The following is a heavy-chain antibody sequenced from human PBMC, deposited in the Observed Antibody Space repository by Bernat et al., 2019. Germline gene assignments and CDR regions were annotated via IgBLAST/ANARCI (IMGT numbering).Heavy chain of an antibody. Sequence: EVQLVESGGGLVQPGGSLRLSCAASGFTFSSYEMNWVRQAPGKGLEWVSYISSSGSTIYYADSVKGRFTISRDNAKNSLYLQMNSLGAEDTAVYYCASGLANFDYWGQGTLVTVSS. CDR2: ISSSGSTI. J-gene: IGHJ4*02. CDR1: GFTFSSYE. CDR3: ASGLANFDY. D-gene: IGHD2-8*01. V-gene: IGHV3-48*03.